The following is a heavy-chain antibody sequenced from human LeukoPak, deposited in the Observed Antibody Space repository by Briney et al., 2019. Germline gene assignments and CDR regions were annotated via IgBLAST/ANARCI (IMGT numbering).Heavy chain of an antibody. V-gene: IGHV3-7*01. J-gene: IGHJ4*02. CDR1: GFTFSSYW. CDR3: ARVGITMVRGVMISEAVDY. D-gene: IGHD3-10*01. CDR2: IKQDGSEK. Sequence: PGGSLRLSCAASGFTFSSYWMSWVRQAPGKGLEWVANIKQDGSEKYYVDSVKGRFTISRDNAKNSLYLQMNSLRAEDTAVYYCARVGITMVRGVMISEAVDYWGQGTLVTVSS.